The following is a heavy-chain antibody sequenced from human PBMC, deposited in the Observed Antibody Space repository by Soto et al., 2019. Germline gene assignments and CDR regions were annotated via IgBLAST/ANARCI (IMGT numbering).Heavy chain of an antibody. J-gene: IGHJ6*02. CDR1: GGSISSSSYY. Sequence: SETLSLTFTVSGGSISSSSYYWGWIRQPPGKGLEWIGSIYYGGSTYYNPSLKSRVTISVDTSKNQFSLKLSSLTAADTAVYYCARLLRHNYYGMDVWGQGTTVT. V-gene: IGHV4-39*01. D-gene: IGHD5-12*01. CDR2: IYYGGST. CDR3: ARLLRHNYYGMDV.